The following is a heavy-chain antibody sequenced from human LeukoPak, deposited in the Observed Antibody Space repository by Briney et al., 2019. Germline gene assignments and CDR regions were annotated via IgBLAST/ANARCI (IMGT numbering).Heavy chain of an antibody. CDR3: AADGEYAFLV. CDR2: IINDGITT. V-gene: IGHV3-74*01. D-gene: IGHD2/OR15-2a*01. CDR1: GLTFHNTW. Sequence: GGSLRLSCAASGLTFHNTWMHWIRQAPGEGLVWVSRIINDGITTTYADSVKGRFTISRDNAKKTLYLQMNSLRADDTAVYYCAADGEYAFLVWGQGTMVTVSS. J-gene: IGHJ3*01.